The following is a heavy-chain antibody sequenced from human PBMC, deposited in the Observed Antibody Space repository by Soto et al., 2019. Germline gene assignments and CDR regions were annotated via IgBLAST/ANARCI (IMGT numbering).Heavy chain of an antibody. Sequence: GGSLRLSCAASGFTFSSYAMSWVRQAPGKGLEWVSAISGSGGSTYYADSVKGRFTISRYNSKNTLYLQMNSLRAEDTAVYYCANWIGATTSFDYWGQGTLVTVSS. CDR3: ANWIGATTSFDY. CDR2: ISGSGGST. CDR1: GFTFSSYA. J-gene: IGHJ4*02. V-gene: IGHV3-23*01. D-gene: IGHD1-26*01.